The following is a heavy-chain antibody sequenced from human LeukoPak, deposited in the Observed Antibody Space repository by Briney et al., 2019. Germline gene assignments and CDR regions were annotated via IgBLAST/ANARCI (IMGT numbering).Heavy chain of an antibody. J-gene: IGHJ4*02. D-gene: IGHD1-14*01. Sequence: GGSLRLSCAASGFTFSSYAMSRVRQAPGKGLEWVSAISGSGVYTYYVDSVQGRFTISRDNSKNTLYLQMNSLRADDTAVYYCAKDPDPYYFDYWGQGTLVTVSS. CDR2: ISGSGVYT. CDR3: AKDPDPYYFDY. CDR1: GFTFSSYA. V-gene: IGHV3-23*01.